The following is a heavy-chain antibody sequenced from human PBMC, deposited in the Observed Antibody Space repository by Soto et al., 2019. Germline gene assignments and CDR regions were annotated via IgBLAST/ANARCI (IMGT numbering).Heavy chain of an antibody. D-gene: IGHD2-21*01. Sequence: LSLTCTVSGGSISSGGYYWSWIRQHPGKGLEWIGYIYYSGSTYYNPSLKSRVTISVDTSKNQFSLKLSSVTAADTAVYYCARNMWTGYYFDYWGQGTLVTVSS. CDR2: IYYSGST. J-gene: IGHJ4*02. V-gene: IGHV4-31*03. CDR1: GGSISSGGYY. CDR3: ARNMWTGYYFDY.